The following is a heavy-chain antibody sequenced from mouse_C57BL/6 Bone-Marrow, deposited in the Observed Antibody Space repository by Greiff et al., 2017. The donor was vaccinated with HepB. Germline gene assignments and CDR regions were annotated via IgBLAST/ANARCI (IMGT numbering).Heavy chain of an antibody. CDR3: ARETAQAHY. Sequence: QVQLQQPGAELVRPGSSVKLSCKASGYTFTSYWMDWVKQRPGQGLEWIGNIYPSDSETHYNQKFKDKATLTVDKSSSTAYMQLSSLTSEDSAVYYCARETAQAHYWGQGTTLTVSS. J-gene: IGHJ2*01. V-gene: IGHV1-61*01. D-gene: IGHD3-2*02. CDR2: IYPSDSET. CDR1: GYTFTSYW.